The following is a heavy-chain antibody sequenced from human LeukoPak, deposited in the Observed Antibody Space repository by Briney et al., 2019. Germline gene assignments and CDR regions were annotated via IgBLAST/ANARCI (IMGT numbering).Heavy chain of an antibody. CDR2: IYYSGST. J-gene: IGHJ3*02. CDR1: GGSISSYY. CDR3: ARAPIAAAVDI. D-gene: IGHD6-13*01. V-gene: IGHV4-59*01. Sequence: SETLSITCTVSGGSISSYYWSWIRQPPGKGLEWIGYIYYSGSTNYNPSLKSRVTISVDTSKNQFSLKLSSVTAADTAVYYCARAPIAAAVDIWGQGTMVTVSS.